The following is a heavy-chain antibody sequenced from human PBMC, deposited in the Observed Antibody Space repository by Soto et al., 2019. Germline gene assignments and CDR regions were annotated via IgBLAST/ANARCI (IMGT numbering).Heavy chain of an antibody. CDR2: IYYSGTH. J-gene: IGHJ4*02. CDR3: ARVQMATLYFDY. Sequence: SESLSLTCTVSGGSISSYYWSWVRQPPGKGLEWIGYIYYSGTHKYNPSLKSRLTISVDTSKNQFSLKLNSMTAADTAVYYCARVQMATLYFDYWGQGTLVTVSS. D-gene: IGHD5-12*01. V-gene: IGHV4-59*01. CDR1: GGSISSYY.